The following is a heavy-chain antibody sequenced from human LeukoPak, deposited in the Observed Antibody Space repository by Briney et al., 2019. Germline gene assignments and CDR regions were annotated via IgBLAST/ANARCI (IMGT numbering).Heavy chain of an antibody. CDR2: INHSGST. V-gene: IGHV4-34*01. J-gene: IGHJ6*04. CDR1: GGSISGGDYY. D-gene: IGHD2-15*01. CDR3: ATSRQSSPGV. Sequence: PSETLSLTCTVSGGSISGGDYYWSWIRQPPGKGLEWIGEINHSGSTNYNPSLKSRVTISVDTSKNQFSLKLSSVTAADTAVYYCATSRQSSPGVWGKGTTVTVSS.